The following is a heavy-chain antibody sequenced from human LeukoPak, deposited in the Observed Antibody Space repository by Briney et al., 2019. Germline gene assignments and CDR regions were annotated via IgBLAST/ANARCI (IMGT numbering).Heavy chain of an antibody. V-gene: IGHV3-74*03. D-gene: IGHD5-12*01. Sequence: GGSLRLSCVTSGFPFTTYWIHWIRQAPGKGLEWVSRLSSDGSRSTDADSVKGRFIISRDNAKKTVYLQMNSLRVEDTAFYFCARFAAYEYHFDYWGRGALVTVSS. CDR1: GFPFTTYW. J-gene: IGHJ4*02. CDR3: ARFAAYEYHFDY. CDR2: LSSDGSRS.